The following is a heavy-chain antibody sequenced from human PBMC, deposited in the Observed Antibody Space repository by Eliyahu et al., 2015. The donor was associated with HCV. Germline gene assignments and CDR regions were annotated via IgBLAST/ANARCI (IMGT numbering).Heavy chain of an antibody. V-gene: IGHV3-21*01. CDR3: ARAPDVFNYRGGMDV. Sequence: EAQLVESGGGLVMPGGSLRLSCAAXXFSFSSYTXHWVRQAPGKGLEWVSSXSGSSYYIYYADSMKGRFTISRDNAKNSLYLQMNSLRVEDTAVYYCARAPDVFNYRGGMDVWGQGTTVTVS. D-gene: IGHD5-24*01. CDR1: XFSFSSYT. J-gene: IGHJ6*02. CDR2: XSGSSYYI.